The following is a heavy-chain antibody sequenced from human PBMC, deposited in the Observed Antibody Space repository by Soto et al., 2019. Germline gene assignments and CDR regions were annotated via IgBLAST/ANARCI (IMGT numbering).Heavy chain of an antibody. D-gene: IGHD3-22*01. J-gene: IGHJ4*02. CDR3: ALARYYSDSTGYPLFDY. CDR1: GGFIGRGGYY. CDR2: IYNRGST. V-gene: IGHV4-31*03. Sequence: KLSLTCTVSGGFIGRGGYYWIWIRQHPGEGLEWIANIYNRGSTYYNPSLKSRVTISLDTSKKQFSLKLSSVTAADTAVYYCALARYYSDSTGYPLFDYWGQGTLVTV.